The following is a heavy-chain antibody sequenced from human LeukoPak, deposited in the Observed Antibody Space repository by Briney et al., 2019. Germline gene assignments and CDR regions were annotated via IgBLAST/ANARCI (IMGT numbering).Heavy chain of an antibody. CDR1: GFTFSSYS. J-gene: IGHJ6*03. CDR3: ARDPSAVAVDYYMDV. Sequence: PGGSLRLSCAASGFTFSSYSMNWVRQAPGKGLEWVSSISSSSSYIYYADSVKGRFTISRDNAKNSLYLQMNSLRAEDTAVYYCARDPSAVAVDYYMDVWGKGTTVTVSS. D-gene: IGHD6-19*01. V-gene: IGHV3-21*01. CDR2: ISSSSSYI.